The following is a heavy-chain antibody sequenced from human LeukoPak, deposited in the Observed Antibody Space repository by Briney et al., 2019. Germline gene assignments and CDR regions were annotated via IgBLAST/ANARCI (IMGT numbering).Heavy chain of an antibody. CDR2: IYSGGST. CDR3: ARDSYRYYFDY. CDR1: GFTVSSNY. Sequence: GGSLRLSCAASGFTVSSNYMSWVRQAPGKGLEWVSVIYSGGSTFYVDSVKGRFTISRDNSKNTLYLQMNSLRAEDTAVYYCARDSYRYYFDYWGQGTLVTVSS. J-gene: IGHJ4*02. D-gene: IGHD2-2*01. V-gene: IGHV3-66*01.